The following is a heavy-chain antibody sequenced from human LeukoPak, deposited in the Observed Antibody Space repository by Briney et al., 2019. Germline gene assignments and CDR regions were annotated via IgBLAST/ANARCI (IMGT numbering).Heavy chain of an antibody. J-gene: IGHJ6*02. Sequence: SVKVSCKASGGTFSSYAISWVRQAPGQGLEWMGRIIPILGIANYAQKFQGRVTITADKSTSTAYMELSSLRSEDTAVYYCASLYCSSTSCQQYYYGMDVWGQGTTVTVSS. CDR1: GGTFSSYA. CDR2: IIPILGIA. CDR3: ASLYCSSTSCQQYYYGMDV. V-gene: IGHV1-69*04. D-gene: IGHD2-2*01.